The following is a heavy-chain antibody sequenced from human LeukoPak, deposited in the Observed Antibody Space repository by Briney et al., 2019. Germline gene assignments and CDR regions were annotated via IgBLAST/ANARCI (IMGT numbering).Heavy chain of an antibody. J-gene: IGHJ4*02. D-gene: IGHD3-22*01. CDR1: GGSISSYY. CDR3: ARGEYDSSAYWGYYFEN. V-gene: IGHV4-4*07. CDR2: IYTSGST. Sequence: PSETLSLTCTVSGGSISSYYWSWIRQPAGKGLEWIGRIYTSGSTNYNPSLKSRVTMSVDTSKNQFSLKLSSVTAADTAVYYCARGEYDSSAYWGYYFENWGQGTLVTVSS.